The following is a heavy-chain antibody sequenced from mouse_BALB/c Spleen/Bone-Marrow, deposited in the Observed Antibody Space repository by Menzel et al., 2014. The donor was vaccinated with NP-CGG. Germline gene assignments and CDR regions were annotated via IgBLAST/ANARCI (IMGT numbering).Heavy chain of an antibody. CDR1: GYKFTDYA. D-gene: IGHD1-1*01. V-gene: IGHV1-67*01. J-gene: IGHJ2*01. CDR3: ARNFYGSAYFDL. CDR2: ISTYSGNT. Sequence: VKVVESGPELVRPGVSVKISCKGSGYKFTDYAMHWVKQSHAKSLEWIGLISTYSGNTHYNQKFEGKATMTVDKSSSTAYMELARLTSEDSAIYYCARNFYGSAYFDLWGQGSTLTVSS.